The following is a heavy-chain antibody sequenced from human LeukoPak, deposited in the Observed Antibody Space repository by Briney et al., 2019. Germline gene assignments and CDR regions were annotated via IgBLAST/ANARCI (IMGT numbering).Heavy chain of an antibody. CDR3: ERAIYCSGGSCHWEFDY. J-gene: IGHJ4*02. CDR2: INPRDGSI. D-gene: IGHD2-15*01. Sequence: SVKVSCKASGYTFTKYYVHWVRQAPGQGLEWMGIINPRDGSISYAQKFQGRVTMTRATSTSTVYMELSSLSSEDTAVYYCERAIYCSGGSCHWEFDYWGQGTLVTVSS. V-gene: IGHV1-46*01. CDR1: GYTFTKYY.